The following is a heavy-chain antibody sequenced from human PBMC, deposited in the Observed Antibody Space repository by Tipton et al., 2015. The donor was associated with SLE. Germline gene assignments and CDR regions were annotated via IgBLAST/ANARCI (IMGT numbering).Heavy chain of an antibody. V-gene: IGHV4-39*01. Sequence: TLSLTCTVSGGSINRNVYFGGWVRQSPGRGLEWLGSVSSSGRTSSSSSLRGRAPLSLASSKNQFSLRLSSVTAADTAVYYCARSQIPSSWSRFYFDYWGQGKLVTVSS. CDR2: VSSSGRT. CDR3: ARSQIPSSWSRFYFDY. CDR1: GGSINRNVYF. J-gene: IGHJ4*02. D-gene: IGHD6-19*01.